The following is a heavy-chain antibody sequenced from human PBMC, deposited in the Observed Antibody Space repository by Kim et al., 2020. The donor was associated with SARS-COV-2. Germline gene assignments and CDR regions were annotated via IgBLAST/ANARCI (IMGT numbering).Heavy chain of an antibody. CDR3: AKAPADGDYYY. CDR1: GFIFRNYG. Sequence: GGSLRLSCAASGFIFRNYGMHWVRQAPGKGLEWVAGIWYDGSNKYYADSVKGRFTISRDNSKNTLYLQINSLRAEATAVYYCAKAPADGDYYYWGQGTLVTVSS. J-gene: IGHJ4*02. D-gene: IGHD4-17*01. CDR2: IWYDGSNK. V-gene: IGHV3-33*06.